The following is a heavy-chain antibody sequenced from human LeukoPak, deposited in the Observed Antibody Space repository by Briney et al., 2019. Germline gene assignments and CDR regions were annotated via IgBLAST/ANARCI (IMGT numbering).Heavy chain of an antibody. CDR3: ARVLGGLAFRTFDY. J-gene: IGHJ4*02. Sequence: ASVKVSCKASVYTFTTHYMHWVRQAPGQGLEWMGIINPSGGSTIYAQKFQGRVTMTRDTSTSTVYMELSSLRSEDTAVYYCARVLGGLAFRTFDYWGQGTLVTVSS. D-gene: IGHD3-16*01. V-gene: IGHV1-46*01. CDR1: VYTFTTHY. CDR2: INPSGGST.